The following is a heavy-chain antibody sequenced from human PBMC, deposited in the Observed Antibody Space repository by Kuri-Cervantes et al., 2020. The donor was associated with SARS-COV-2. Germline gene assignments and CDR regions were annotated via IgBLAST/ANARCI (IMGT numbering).Heavy chain of an antibody. CDR1: GGSISTYY. CDR3: ARDPRDYADYERGLYPMDV. V-gene: IGHV4-4*07. D-gene: IGHD4-17*01. Sequence: SETLSLTCTVSGGSISTYYWSWIRKPAGKGLEWIGRIYTSGSTNYNPSLKSRVTMSVDTSKNQFSLTLSSVTAADTAVYYCARDPRDYADYERGLYPMDVWGQGTTVTVSS. CDR2: IYTSGST. J-gene: IGHJ6*02.